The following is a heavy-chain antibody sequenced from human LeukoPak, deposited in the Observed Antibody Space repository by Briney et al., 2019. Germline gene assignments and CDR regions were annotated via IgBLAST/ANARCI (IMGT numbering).Heavy chain of an antibody. CDR3: AGHKQQQLVLSGWVHDY. D-gene: IGHD6-13*01. CDR2: IDPSDSYT. J-gene: IGHJ4*02. V-gene: IGHV5-10-1*01. CDR1: GYSFTSYW. Sequence: GESLRISCKGSGYSFTSYWISWVRQMPGKGLEWMGRIDPSDSYTNYSPSFQGHVTISADKSISTAYLQWSSLKASDTAMYYCAGHKQQQLVLSGWVHDYWGQGTLVTVSS.